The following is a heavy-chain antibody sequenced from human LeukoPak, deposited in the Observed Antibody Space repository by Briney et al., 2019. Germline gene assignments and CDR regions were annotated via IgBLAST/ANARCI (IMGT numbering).Heavy chain of an antibody. D-gene: IGHD3-16*01. CDR2: MSPNSGNT. Sequence: ASVKVSCKASGYTFTTYEIYWVRQATGQGLEWVGWMSPNSGNTVYAQKFQGRVTITRNISISTVYLELSSLRSEDTAAYYCARNFGGLGYWGQGTLVTVSS. J-gene: IGHJ4*02. CDR1: GYTFTTYE. V-gene: IGHV1-8*03. CDR3: ARNFGGLGY.